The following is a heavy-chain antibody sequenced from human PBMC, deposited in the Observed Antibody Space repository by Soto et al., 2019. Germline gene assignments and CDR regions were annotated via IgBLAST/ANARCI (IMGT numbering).Heavy chain of an antibody. V-gene: IGHV4-34*01. CDR1: GGSFSGYY. CDR2: ITHSGST. CDR3: ARGFSGRASNWCGT. J-gene: IGHJ5*02. D-gene: IGHD4-4*01. Sequence: PSETLSLTCAVYGGSFSGYYWSWIRQPPGKGLEWIGEITHSGSTNYNPSLKSRVTISVDTSKNQFSLKVSSVTAADTAVYYCARGFSGRASNWCGTWGQGTLVTVSS.